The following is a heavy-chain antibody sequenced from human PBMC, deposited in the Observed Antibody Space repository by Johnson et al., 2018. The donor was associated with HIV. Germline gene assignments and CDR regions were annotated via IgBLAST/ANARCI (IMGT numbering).Heavy chain of an antibody. V-gene: IGHV3-23*04. J-gene: IGHJ3*02. CDR1: GFTFSSYA. CDR3: ARGGPFHAFDI. Sequence: MLLVESGGGLVQPGGSLRLSCAASGFTFSSYAMSWVRQAPGKGLEWVSAISGSGGSTYYADSVKGRFTISRDNSKNKLYLQMNSLRAEDTAMYFCARGGPFHAFDIWGHGTTVTVSS. D-gene: IGHD2-21*01. CDR2: ISGSGGST.